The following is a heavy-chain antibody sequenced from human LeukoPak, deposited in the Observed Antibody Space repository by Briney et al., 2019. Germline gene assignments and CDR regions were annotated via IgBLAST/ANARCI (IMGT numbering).Heavy chain of an antibody. Sequence: GGSLRLSCAASGFVFSSYSMSGVRQAPGKGREWVSSISSRSGYIYYGDSVKGRFTISRDNAKNSLYLQMNTLRAVDTAVYYCASFDSSGWHYFDYWGQGTLVTVSA. CDR1: GFVFSSYS. V-gene: IGHV3-21*01. CDR3: ASFDSSGWHYFDY. J-gene: IGHJ4*02. D-gene: IGHD6-19*01. CDR2: ISSRSGYI.